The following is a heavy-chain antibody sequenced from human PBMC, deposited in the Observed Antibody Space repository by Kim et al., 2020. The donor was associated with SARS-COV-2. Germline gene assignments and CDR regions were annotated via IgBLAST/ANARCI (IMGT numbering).Heavy chain of an antibody. J-gene: IGHJ6*02. CDR2: IYSGGST. Sequence: GGSLRLSCAASGFTVSSNYMSWVRQAPGKGLEWVSVIYSGGSTYYADSVKGRFTISRDNSKNTLYLQMNSLRAEDTAVYYCARRLDYYYGMDVWGQGTTVTVSS. V-gene: IGHV3-53*01. CDR3: ARRLDYYYGMDV. D-gene: IGHD3-9*01. CDR1: GFTVSSNY.